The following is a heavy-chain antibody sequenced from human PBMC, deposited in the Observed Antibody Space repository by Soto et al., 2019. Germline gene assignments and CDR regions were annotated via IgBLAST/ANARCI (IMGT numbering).Heavy chain of an antibody. CDR3: ARLHSHGTYGMDV. CDR2: IIPIFGTT. CDR1: GGSFTYT. V-gene: IGHV1-69*13. J-gene: IGHJ6*02. D-gene: IGHD5-18*01. Sequence: SVKVSCKASGGSFTYTLSWVRQAPGQGLEWMGGIIPIFGTTNYAQKFQGRVTITADESTKTAYMELSNLRSEGTAVYYCARLHSHGTYGMDVWGQGTTVTVSS.